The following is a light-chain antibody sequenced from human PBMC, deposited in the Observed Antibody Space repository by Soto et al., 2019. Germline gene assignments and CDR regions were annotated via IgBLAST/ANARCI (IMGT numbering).Light chain of an antibody. V-gene: IGLV2-8*01. J-gene: IGLJ1*01. CDR2: EVS. CDR1: SSDIGAYDY. CDR3: SSHGGANNFYV. Sequence: QSVLTQPPSASGSPGQSFTISCTGTSSDIGAYDYVSWYQQHPGKVPKLMIYEVSKRPSGVPDRFSASKSGNTASLTVSGLQAEDEADYYCSSHGGANNFYVFGTGTKVTVL.